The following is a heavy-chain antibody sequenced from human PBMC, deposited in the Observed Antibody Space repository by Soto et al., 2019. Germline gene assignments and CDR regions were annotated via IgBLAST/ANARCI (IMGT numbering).Heavy chain of an antibody. J-gene: IGHJ2*01. CDR1: GFTFTSYA. D-gene: IGHD1-26*01. CDR2: ISANGGAT. CDR3: VKDYRSYSGSYGGRYFDL. Sequence: EMQLLESGGGLVQPGGSLRLSCAASGFTFTSYAMNWVRQGPGKGLEWVSGISANGGATYYADSVKGRFNISRDNSKASLFLEMNSLRAEDTAVYFCVKDYRSYSGSYGGRYFDLWGRGTLVTVSA. V-gene: IGHV3-23*01.